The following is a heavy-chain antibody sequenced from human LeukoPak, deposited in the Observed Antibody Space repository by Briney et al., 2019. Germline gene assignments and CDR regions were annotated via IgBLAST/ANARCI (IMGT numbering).Heavy chain of an antibody. V-gene: IGHV3-21*01. CDR2: ISSSGTYM. D-gene: IGHD4-17*01. J-gene: IGHJ4*02. CDR3: ARGHDYGDGGQ. CDR1: GFTFSGES. Sequence: KPGGSLRLSCAVSGFTFSGESMNWVRQAPGKGLEWVSAISSSGTYMYYGDSVKGRFTISRDNVKNSLFLQMNRLSGEDTAVYYCARGHDYGDGGQWGQGTLVTVSS.